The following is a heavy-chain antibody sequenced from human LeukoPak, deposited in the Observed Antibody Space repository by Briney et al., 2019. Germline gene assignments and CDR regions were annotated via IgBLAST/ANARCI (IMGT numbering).Heavy chain of an antibody. D-gene: IGHD2-2*01. V-gene: IGHV1-46*01. CDR3: ATRARLGYCSSTSCPRGYGMDV. CDR1: GYTFTSYY. J-gene: IGHJ6*02. CDR2: INPSGGST. Sequence: ASVKVYCKASGYTFTSYYMHWVRQAPGQGLEWMGIINPSGGSTSYAQKFQGRVTMTRDTSTSTVYMELSSLRSEDTAVYYCATRARLGYCSSTSCPRGYGMDVWGQGTTVTVSS.